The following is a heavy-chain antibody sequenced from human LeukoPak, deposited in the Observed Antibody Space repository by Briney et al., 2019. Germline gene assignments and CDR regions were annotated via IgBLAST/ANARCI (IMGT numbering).Heavy chain of an antibody. V-gene: IGHV3-11*05. J-gene: IGHJ4*02. D-gene: IGHD1-14*01. Sequence: GGSLRLSCAASGFTFSDYYMTWLRQAPGKGLEWISFITSSGGFTYYADSVKGRFIISRDNAKNSVYLQMNSLRGEDTAVYLCARVEKWTNLVRYYFDNWGQGTLVTVSS. CDR1: GFTFSDYY. CDR2: ITSSGGFT. CDR3: ARVEKWTNLVRYYFDN.